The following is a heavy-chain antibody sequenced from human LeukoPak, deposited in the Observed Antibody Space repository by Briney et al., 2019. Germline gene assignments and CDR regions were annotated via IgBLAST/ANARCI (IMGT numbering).Heavy chain of an antibody. J-gene: IGHJ4*02. CDR3: ARDITLAGGYCLGDYCYSLDS. V-gene: IGHV3-11*04. D-gene: IGHD2-15*01. CDR2: ISSSGATI. CDR1: GFTFSDYY. Sequence: GGSLRLSCAASGFTFSDYYMNWIRQAPGKGLEWLSYISSSGATIKYADSVKGRFITSRDNAKDSLYLQLNSLTDEDTAVYYCARDITLAGGYCLGDYCYSLDSWGQGTLVTVS.